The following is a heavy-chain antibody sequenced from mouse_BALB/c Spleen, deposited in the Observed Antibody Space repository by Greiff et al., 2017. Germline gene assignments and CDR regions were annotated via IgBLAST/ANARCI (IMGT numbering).Heavy chain of an antibody. CDR1: GYTFTSYW. V-gene: IGHV1-69*02. CDR2: IYPSDSYT. Sequence: QVQLQQPGAELVRPGASVKLSCKASGYTFTSYWINWVKQRPGQGLEWIGNIYPSDSYTNYNQKFKDKATLTVDKSSSTAYMQLSSPTSEDSAVYYCTRIYYYAMDYWGQGTSVTVSS. CDR3: TRIYYYAMDY. J-gene: IGHJ4*01.